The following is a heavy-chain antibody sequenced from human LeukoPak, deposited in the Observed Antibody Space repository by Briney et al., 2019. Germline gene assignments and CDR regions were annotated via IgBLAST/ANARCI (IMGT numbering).Heavy chain of an antibody. CDR2: IGGSGGSS. CDR1: GFTFSSYA. J-gene: IGHJ4*02. Sequence: TGGSLRLSCAASGFTFSSYAMNWVRQAPGKGLEWVSAIGGSGGSSYYADSVKGRVTISRDNSKNTLYLQMNSLRAEDTAVYYCARKAGYYYGSGDYWGQGTLVTVSS. D-gene: IGHD3-10*01. V-gene: IGHV3-23*01. CDR3: ARKAGYYYGSGDY.